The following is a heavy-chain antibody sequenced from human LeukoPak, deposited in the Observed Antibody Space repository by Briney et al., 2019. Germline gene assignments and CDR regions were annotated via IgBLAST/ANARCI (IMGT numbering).Heavy chain of an antibody. CDR3: ARLQNRGGYYPYYFDY. CDR1: GGSISSSSYS. Sequence: SETLSLTCTVSGGSISSSSYSWGWIRQPPGKGLDWIGIIYYSGSTYYNPSLKSRVTISVDTSKNQFSLKLSSVTAADTALYYCARLQNRGGYYPYYFDYWGQGTLVTVSS. CDR2: IYYSGST. V-gene: IGHV4-39*01. J-gene: IGHJ4*02. D-gene: IGHD3-22*01.